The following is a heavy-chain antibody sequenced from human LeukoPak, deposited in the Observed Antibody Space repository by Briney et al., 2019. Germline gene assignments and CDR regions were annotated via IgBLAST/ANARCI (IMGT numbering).Heavy chain of an antibody. V-gene: IGHV4-59*01. J-gene: IGHJ4*02. Sequence: TSETLSLTCTVSGGSISSYYWSWIRQPPGKGLEWIGYIYYSGSTNYNPSLKSRVTISGDTSKNQFSLKLSSVTAADTAVYYCARVLEQWLVHDYWGQGTLVTVSS. D-gene: IGHD6-19*01. CDR2: IYYSGST. CDR3: ARVLEQWLVHDY. CDR1: GGSISSYY.